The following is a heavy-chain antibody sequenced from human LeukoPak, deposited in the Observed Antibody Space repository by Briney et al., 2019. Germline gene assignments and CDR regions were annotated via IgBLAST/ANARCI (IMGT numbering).Heavy chain of an antibody. CDR2: IYSGGST. V-gene: IGHV3-53*05. D-gene: IGHD6-13*01. J-gene: IGHJ4*02. CDR3: AKDIFTGIAAAGAIDY. Sequence: QPGGSLRLSCAASGFTVSSNYMSWVRQAPGKGLEWVSVIYSGGSTYYADSVKGRFTISRDNSKNSLYLQMNSLRTEDTALYYCAKDIFTGIAAAGAIDYWGQGTLVTVSS. CDR1: GFTVSSNY.